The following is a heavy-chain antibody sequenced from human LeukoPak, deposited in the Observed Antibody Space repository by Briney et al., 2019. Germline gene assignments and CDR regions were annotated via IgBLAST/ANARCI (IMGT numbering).Heavy chain of an antibody. V-gene: IGHV4-39*07. CDR1: GGSVSSSSYY. CDR3: ARGRVATITWFDY. D-gene: IGHD5-12*01. Sequence: SETLSLTCTVSGGSVSSSSYYWGWIRQPPGKGLEWIASIYYSGSTYYNPSLKSRVTISVDTSKSQFSLKVTSVTAADTAVYYCARGRVATITWFDYWGQGTLVTVSS. CDR2: IYYSGST. J-gene: IGHJ4*02.